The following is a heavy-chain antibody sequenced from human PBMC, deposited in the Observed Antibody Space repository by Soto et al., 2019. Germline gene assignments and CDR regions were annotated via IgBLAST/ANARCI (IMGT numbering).Heavy chain of an antibody. CDR2: IYYSGST. CDR3: ATCLVVVTARDYYYYGMDV. V-gene: IGHV4-61*01. D-gene: IGHD2-21*02. Sequence: QVQLQESGPGLVKPSETLSLTCTVSGGSVSSGSYYWSWIQQPPGKGLEWIWYIYYSGSTNYNPSPKPLVTISVDTSKNQFPLKLSSVTAADTAVYYCATCLVVVTARDYYYYGMDVWGQGTTVPVSS. J-gene: IGHJ6*02. CDR1: GGSVSSGSYY.